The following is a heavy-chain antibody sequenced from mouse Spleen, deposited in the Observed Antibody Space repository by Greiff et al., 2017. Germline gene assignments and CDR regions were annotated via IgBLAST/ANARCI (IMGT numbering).Heavy chain of an antibody. CDR3: VREDGDYLGYFDV. D-gene: IGHD2-13*01. CDR1: GFSLTSYD. CDR2: IWTGGDT. J-gene: IGHJ1*01. Sequence: VKLVESGPDLVAPSQSLSITCTVSGFSLTSYDISWIRQPPGKGLEWLGLIWTGGDTNYNSAFMSRLSISKDNSKSQVFLKMNSLQTDDTAIYYCVREDGDYLGYFDVWGAGTTVTVSS. V-gene: IGHV2-9-2*01.